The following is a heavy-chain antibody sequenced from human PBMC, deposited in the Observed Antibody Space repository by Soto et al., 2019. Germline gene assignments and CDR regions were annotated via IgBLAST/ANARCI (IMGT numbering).Heavy chain of an antibody. V-gene: IGHV4-34*01. D-gene: IGHD6-19*01. CDR2: INHSGST. CDR3: ARDDGQWLVSLDY. Sequence: VQLQQWGAGLLKPSETLSLTCAVYGGSFSGYYWSWIRQPPGKGLEWIGEINHSGSTNYNPSLKSRVTISVDTSKNQFSLKLSSVTAADTAVYYCARDDGQWLVSLDYWGQGTLVTVSS. CDR1: GGSFSGYY. J-gene: IGHJ4*02.